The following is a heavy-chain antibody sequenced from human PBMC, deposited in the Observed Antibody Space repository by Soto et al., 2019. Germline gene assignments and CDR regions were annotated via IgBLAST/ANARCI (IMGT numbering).Heavy chain of an antibody. J-gene: IGHJ5*02. CDR2: IYYIGST. CDR3: ARGHQDGVAST. D-gene: IGHD3-3*01. Sequence: SETLSLTCTFSGGSISSDYWSWIRKPPGKGLEWVGYIYYIGSTNYNPSLKSRVTISIDTSKNQFSLKLSSVTAADTAVYYCARGHQDGVASTWGQGTLVTVSS. V-gene: IGHV4-59*01. CDR1: GGSISSDY.